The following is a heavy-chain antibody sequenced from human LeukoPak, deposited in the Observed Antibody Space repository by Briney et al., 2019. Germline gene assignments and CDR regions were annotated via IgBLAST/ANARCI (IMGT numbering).Heavy chain of an antibody. Sequence: ASVKVSCKASGYTFTSYGISWVRQAPGQGLEWMGWINTYIGNTNYAQKLQGRVTMTTDTSTSTVCMELRSLTSDDTAVYYCARERGGYSYGDYWGQGTLVTVSS. CDR3: ARERGGYSYGDY. CDR2: INTYIGNT. D-gene: IGHD5-18*01. V-gene: IGHV1-18*01. CDR1: GYTFTSYG. J-gene: IGHJ4*02.